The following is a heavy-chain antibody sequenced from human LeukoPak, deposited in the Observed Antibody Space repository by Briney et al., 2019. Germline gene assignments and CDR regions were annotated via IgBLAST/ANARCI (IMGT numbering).Heavy chain of an antibody. CDR3: ARDASSTSCCDGFDI. D-gene: IGHD2-2*01. CDR2: INPNSGGT. CDR1: GYTFTDYY. V-gene: IGHV1-2*02. J-gene: IGHJ3*02. Sequence: ASVKVSCKASGYTFTDYYMHWVRPAPGQGLEWMGWINPNSGGTNYAQKFQGRVTMTRDTSISTAYMELSRLLSDDTAVYYCARDASSTSCCDGFDIWGQGTMVTVSS.